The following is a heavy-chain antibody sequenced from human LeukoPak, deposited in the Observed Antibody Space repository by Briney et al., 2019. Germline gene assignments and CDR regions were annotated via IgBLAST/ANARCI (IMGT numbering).Heavy chain of an antibody. D-gene: IGHD3-10*01. CDR2: ISGSGGTT. CDR1: GFTFSTYA. J-gene: IGHJ6*03. V-gene: IGHV3-23*01. CDR3: ARHGSITMVRGRLRYYYMDV. Sequence: GGSLRLSCAASGFTFSTYAMSWVRQAPGKGLEWVSGISGSGGTTYSADSVKGRFSISRDNSKNTLNLQMNSLRAEDTAVYYCARHGSITMVRGRLRYYYMDVWGKGTTVTISS.